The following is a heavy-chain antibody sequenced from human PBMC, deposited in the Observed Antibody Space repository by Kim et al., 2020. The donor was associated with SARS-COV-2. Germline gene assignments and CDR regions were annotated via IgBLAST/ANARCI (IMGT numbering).Heavy chain of an antibody. J-gene: IGHJ6*02. CDR3: ARYIRASPSNPGEMHPAPTTRGYSGYDYWYYYYGMDV. CDR1: GGSISSGGYY. D-gene: IGHD5-12*01. Sequence: SETLSLTCTVSGGSISSGGYYWSWIRQHPGKGLEWIGYIYYSGSTYYNPSLKSRVTISVDTSKNQFSLKLSSVTAADTAVYYCARYIRASPSNPGEMHPAPTTRGYSGYDYWYYYYGMDVWGQGTTVTVSS. CDR2: IYYSGST. V-gene: IGHV4-31*03.